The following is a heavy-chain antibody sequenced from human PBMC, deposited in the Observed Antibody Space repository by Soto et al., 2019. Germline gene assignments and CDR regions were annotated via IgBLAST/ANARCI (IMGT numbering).Heavy chain of an antibody. CDR3: AKDWGRIAVPGWTD. CDR1: GGSSSIRDYY. D-gene: IGHD6-19*01. V-gene: IGHV4-30-4*01. CDR2: IYYSGST. J-gene: IGHJ4*02. Sequence: SATLSLTCTVSGGSSSIRDYYLSWIRQPPGKGLEWIGYIYYSGSTYYNPSLKSRVTISVDTSKNQFSLKLSSVTAADTAVYYCAKDWGRIAVPGWTDWGPGTLVTVSS.